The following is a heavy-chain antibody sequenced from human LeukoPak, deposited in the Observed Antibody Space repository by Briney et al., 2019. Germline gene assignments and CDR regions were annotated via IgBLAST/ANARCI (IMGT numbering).Heavy chain of an antibody. V-gene: IGHV3-64*01. D-gene: IGHD2-15*01. CDR3: ARASGRGLYYFDY. CDR1: GFTFNTYA. Sequence: GGSLRLSCAASGFTFNTYAMHWVRQAPGKGLEFVSSISSSGGNTYYAKSVKGRFTISRDDSKNTLYLQMGSLSPEDMAVYYCARASGRGLYYFDYWGQGTLVTVSS. J-gene: IGHJ4*02. CDR2: ISSSGGNT.